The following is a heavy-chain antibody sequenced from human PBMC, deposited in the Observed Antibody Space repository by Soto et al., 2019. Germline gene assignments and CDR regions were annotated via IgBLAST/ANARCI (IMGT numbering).Heavy chain of an antibody. Sequence: GASVKVSCKASGYSFTSYFMHWVRQAPGQGLEWMGIVNPSGGSTTYAQKFQGRVTMTRDTSTSTVYMELSSLRSEDTAVYYCARERRDVVVVAATLRSGWFDPWGQGTLVTVSS. J-gene: IGHJ5*02. CDR2: VNPSGGST. V-gene: IGHV1-46*01. CDR1: GYSFTSYF. D-gene: IGHD2-15*01. CDR3: ARERRDVVVVAATLRSGWFDP.